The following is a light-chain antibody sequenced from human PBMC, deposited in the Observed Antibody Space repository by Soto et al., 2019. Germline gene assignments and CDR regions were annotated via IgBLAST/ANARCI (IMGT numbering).Light chain of an antibody. V-gene: IGKV3-11*01. J-gene: IGKJ4*02. CDR2: DAS. CDR1: QSVSSY. Sequence: EIVLTQSPATLSLSPGERATLSCRASQSVSSYLAWYQQKPGQAPRLLIYDASNRATGIPARFSGSGSGTDFPLTISSLEPEDFAVYYCQQRSNWPLVWFGGGTKVEIK. CDR3: QQRSNWPLVW.